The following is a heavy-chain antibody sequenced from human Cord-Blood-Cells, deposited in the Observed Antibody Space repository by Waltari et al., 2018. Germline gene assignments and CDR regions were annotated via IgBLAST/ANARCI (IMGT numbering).Heavy chain of an antibody. D-gene: IGHD6-6*01. CDR2: ISYDGSNK. CDR3: AREGLAARDAFDI. Sequence: QVQLVESGGGVVQPGRSLRLSCAASGFTFSSYAMHWVRQAPGKGLEWVEVISYDGSNKYYADSVKGRFTISRDNSKNTLYLQMNSLRAEDTAVYYCAREGLAARDAFDIWGQGTMVTVSS. V-gene: IGHV3-30-3*01. J-gene: IGHJ3*02. CDR1: GFTFSSYA.